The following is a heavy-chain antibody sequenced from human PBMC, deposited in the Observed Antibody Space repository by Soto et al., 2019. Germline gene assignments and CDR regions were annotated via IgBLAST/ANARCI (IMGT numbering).Heavy chain of an antibody. V-gene: IGHV3-11*06. CDR2: ISSSSSYT. Sequence: PGGSLRLSCAASGFTFSDYYMSWIRQAPGKGLEWVSYISSSSSYTNYADSVKGRFTISRDNAKNSLYLQMNSLRAEDTAVYYCARAFKTSVGATADYWGQGTLVTVSS. CDR3: ARAFKTSVGATADY. J-gene: IGHJ4*02. CDR1: GFTFSDYY. D-gene: IGHD1-26*01.